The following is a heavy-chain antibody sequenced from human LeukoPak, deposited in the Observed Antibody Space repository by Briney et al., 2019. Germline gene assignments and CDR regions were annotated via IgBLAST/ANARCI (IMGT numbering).Heavy chain of an antibody. CDR1: GYSISSGYY. Sequence: SETLSLTCTVSGYSISSGYYWGWIRQPPGKGLEWIGEINHSGSTNYNPSLKSRVTISVDTSKNQFSLKLSSVTAADTAVYYCARGERELLRSYNWFDPWGQGTLVTVSS. V-gene: IGHV4-38-2*02. D-gene: IGHD1-26*01. CDR3: ARGERELLRSYNWFDP. CDR2: INHSGST. J-gene: IGHJ5*02.